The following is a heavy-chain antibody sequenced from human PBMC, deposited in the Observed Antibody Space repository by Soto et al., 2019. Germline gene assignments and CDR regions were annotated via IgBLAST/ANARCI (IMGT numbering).Heavy chain of an antibody. CDR1: GLTFRIYW. D-gene: IGHD3-22*01. CDR2: INTDGSVA. Sequence: PGGSLRLSCAASGLTFRIYWMHWVCQAPGKGLVWVSRINTDGSVAMYVDSVKGRFTISRDNAKNSLYLQMNSLRAEDTAVYYCARDFYYDSSGYFGYWGQGTLVTVSS. CDR3: ARDFYYDSSGYFGY. J-gene: IGHJ4*02. V-gene: IGHV3-74*03.